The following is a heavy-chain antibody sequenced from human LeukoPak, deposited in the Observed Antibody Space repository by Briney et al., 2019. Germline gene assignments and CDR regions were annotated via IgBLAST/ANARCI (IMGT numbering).Heavy chain of an antibody. J-gene: IGHJ3*02. V-gene: IGHV4-39*01. D-gene: IGHD6-13*01. Sequence: KPSETLSLTCTVSGGSISSSSYYWGWIRQPPGKGLEWIGSIYYSGSTYYNPSLKSRVTISVDTSKNQFSLKLSSVTAADTAVYYCARSPASSYDAFDIWGQGTMVTVSS. CDR1: GGSISSSSYY. CDR3: ARSPASSYDAFDI. CDR2: IYYSGST.